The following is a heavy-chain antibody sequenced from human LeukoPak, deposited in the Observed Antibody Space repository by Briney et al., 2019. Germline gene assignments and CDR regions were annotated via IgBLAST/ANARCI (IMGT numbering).Heavy chain of an antibody. CDR3: AKGDASRPFDI. CDR2: IYPGDSDT. D-gene: IGHD3-16*01. J-gene: IGHJ3*02. CDR1: GYRFTTYW. Sequence: GESLKISCQDSGYRFTTYWIGWVRQMPGKGLEWMGIIYPGDSDTRYSPSFQGQVTISADKSISTAYLQWSSLTASDTAMYYCAKGDASRPFDIWGQGTMVIVSS. V-gene: IGHV5-51*01.